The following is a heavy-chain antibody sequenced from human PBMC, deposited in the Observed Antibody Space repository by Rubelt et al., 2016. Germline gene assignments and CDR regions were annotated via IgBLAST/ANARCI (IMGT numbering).Heavy chain of an antibody. CDR1: GDSISSYY. Sequence: QVQLQESGPGLVKPSETLSLTCTVSGDSISSYYWSWIRQPPGKGLEWIGYIYYSGSTYYNPSLTSRVTISVDTSKNQVSLRRSSVTAADTAVYYCARQNRYYYYGMDVWGQGTTVTVSS. CDR2: IYYSGST. V-gene: IGHV4-59*08. CDR3: ARQNRYYYYGMDV. J-gene: IGHJ6*02.